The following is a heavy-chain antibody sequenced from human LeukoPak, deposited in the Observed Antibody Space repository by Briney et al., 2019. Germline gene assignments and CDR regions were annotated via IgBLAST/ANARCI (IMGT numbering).Heavy chain of an antibody. CDR1: GGSISSYY. D-gene: IGHD1/OR15-1a*01. CDR3: ATSLINKNWFDP. J-gene: IGHJ5*02. V-gene: IGHV4-59*01. CDR2: IYYSGST. Sequence: PSETLSLTCTVSGGSISSYYWSWIRQPPGKGLEWIGYIYYSGSTNYSPSLKSRVTISVDTSKNQFSLKLSSVTAADTAVYYCATSLINKNWFDPWGQGTLVTVSS.